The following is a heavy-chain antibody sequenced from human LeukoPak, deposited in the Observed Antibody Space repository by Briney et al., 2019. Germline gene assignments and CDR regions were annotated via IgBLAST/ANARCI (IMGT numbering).Heavy chain of an antibody. CDR1: GFTLSSYA. CDR2: VSGSGSST. CDR3: AKDPSSGWPYYFEY. V-gene: IGHV3-23*01. J-gene: IGHJ4*02. D-gene: IGHD6-25*01. Sequence: GGSLRLSCAASGFTLSSYALGWVRQAPGKGLEWVSSVSGSGSSTYYAGSVKGRFTISRDNSKNTLYLQMNSLRAEDTAIYYCAKDPSSGWPYYFEYWGQGTLVTVSS.